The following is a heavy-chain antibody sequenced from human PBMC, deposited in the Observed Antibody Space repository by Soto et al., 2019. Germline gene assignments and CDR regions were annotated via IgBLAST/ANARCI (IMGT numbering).Heavy chain of an antibody. Sequence: VLLVESGGGLVQPGGSLRLSCAASGFTFSTYSMNWVRQAPGKGLEWVSSINTASYIYYADSVKGRFTISRDDAKNSLYLQMNSLRDEDTAVYYSAREGGYCNGGGCRYFDYWGQGTLVTVSS. D-gene: IGHD2-15*01. CDR3: AREGGYCNGGGCRYFDY. CDR1: GFTFSTYS. CDR2: INTASYI. V-gene: IGHV3-21*01. J-gene: IGHJ4*02.